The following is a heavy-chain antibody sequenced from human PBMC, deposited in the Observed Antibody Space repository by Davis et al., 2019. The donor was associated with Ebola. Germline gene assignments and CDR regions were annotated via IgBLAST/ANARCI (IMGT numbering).Heavy chain of an antibody. D-gene: IGHD6-19*01. V-gene: IGHV3-23*01. CDR1: GFTFSSYA. CDR3: AKSFSSGLILFDF. J-gene: IGHJ4*02. Sequence: GESLKISCAASGFTFSSYAMSWVRQAPGKGLEWVSAISGSGGRTYYADSVKGRFTISRDNSRKTMFLQMNSLRAEDTGIYYCAKSFSSGLILFDFWGQGTLVTVSS. CDR2: ISGSGGRT.